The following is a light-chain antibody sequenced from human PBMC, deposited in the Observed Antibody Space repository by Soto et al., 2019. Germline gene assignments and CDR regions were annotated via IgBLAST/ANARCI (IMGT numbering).Light chain of an antibody. CDR2: GTS. V-gene: IGKV3-20*01. CDR3: QNYGVAFT. CDR1: QSVSSRF. Sequence: EIVLTQSPGTLSLSPGERATLSCRASQSVSSRFLAWYQHKPGQGPRLLIYGTSSRATGIPDRFSGSGSGTDLTLTISRLEHEYFALYFCQNYGVAFTFGPGTKVDIK. J-gene: IGKJ3*01.